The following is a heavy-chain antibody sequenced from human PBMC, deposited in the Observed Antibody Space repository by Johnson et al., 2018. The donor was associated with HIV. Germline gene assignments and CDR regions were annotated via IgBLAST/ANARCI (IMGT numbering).Heavy chain of an antibody. J-gene: IGHJ3*01. CDR1: GFAFKSYA. V-gene: IGHV3-23*04. CDR3: AKDRVLASVVLGSEAFDF. D-gene: IGHD2-15*01. CDR2: IRYSGDTT. Sequence: VQLVESGGGLVQPGGSLRLSCAASGFAFKSYAMTWVRQAPGKGLEWVSSIRYSGDTTYYADSVKDRFTISRDNSKNTLYLQMNRLSVADTALYYCAKDRVLASVVLGSEAFDFWGQGTMVTVSS.